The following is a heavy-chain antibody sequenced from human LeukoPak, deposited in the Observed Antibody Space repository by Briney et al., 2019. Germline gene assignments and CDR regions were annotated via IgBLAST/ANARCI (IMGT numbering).Heavy chain of an antibody. CDR3: ARDRRRLRGMNGDGDAFDI. CDR2: IYSDGSI. D-gene: IGHD1-1*01. V-gene: IGHV3-53*01. J-gene: IGHJ3*02. Sequence: HPGGSLRLSCAASGFSVGGNYISWVRQAPGKGLEWVSMIYSDGSIFHADSEKGRFTMSRDNSRNTLDLQMNSLRVEDTAVYFCARDRRRLRGMNGDGDAFDIWGQGTMVTVSS. CDR1: GFSVGGNY.